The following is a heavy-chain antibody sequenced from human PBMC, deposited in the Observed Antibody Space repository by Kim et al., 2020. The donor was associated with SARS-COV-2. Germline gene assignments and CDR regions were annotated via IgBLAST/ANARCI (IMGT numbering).Heavy chain of an antibody. Sequence: ASVKVSCKVSGYTLTELSMHWVRQAPGKGLEWMGGFDPEDGETIYAQKFQGRVTMTEDTTTDTAYMALSSLRSEDTAVYYCATSPGVWSGYSANWFDPGGQGTLVTVSS. CDR2: FDPEDGET. CDR3: ATSPGVWSGYSANWFDP. J-gene: IGHJ5*02. V-gene: IGHV1-24*01. D-gene: IGHD3-3*01. CDR1: GYTLTELS.